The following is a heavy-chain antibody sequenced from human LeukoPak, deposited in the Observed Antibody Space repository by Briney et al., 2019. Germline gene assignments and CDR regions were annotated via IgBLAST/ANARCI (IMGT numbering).Heavy chain of an antibody. J-gene: IGHJ5*02. Sequence: ASVKVSCKASGYTFTGYYIHWVRQAPGQGLEWMGWTNPNSGGTNYAQKFQGKVTMTRDTSISTAYMELSRLRSDNTAVNYCAKYKGGGNPAWGQGTLATVSS. V-gene: IGHV1-2*02. D-gene: IGHD4-23*01. CDR3: AKYKGGGNPA. CDR2: TNPNSGGT. CDR1: GYTFTGYY.